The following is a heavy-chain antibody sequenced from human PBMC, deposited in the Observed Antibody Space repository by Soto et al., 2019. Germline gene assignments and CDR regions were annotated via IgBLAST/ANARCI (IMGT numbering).Heavy chain of an antibody. V-gene: IGHV3-23*01. CDR3: AKDRCGGLIRYLED. CDR2: ISGSGGTT. Sequence: GESLRLSCPASAFTSTSYAMSWVRQAPRKGLEWDSGISGSGGTTYYADSVKGRFTISRDTSKHTLNLQMNSLIAADTALSYSAKDRCGGLIRYLEDWGPGNLV. CDR1: AFTSTSYA. D-gene: IGHD3-16*01. J-gene: IGHJ4*02.